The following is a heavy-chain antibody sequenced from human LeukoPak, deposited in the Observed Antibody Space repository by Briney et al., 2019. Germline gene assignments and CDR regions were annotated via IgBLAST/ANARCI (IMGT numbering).Heavy chain of an antibody. CDR1: GGSISSFY. CDR3: ARDFKLRQNWFDP. D-gene: IGHD5-12*01. Sequence: SETLSLTCTVYGGSISSFYWSWIRQPAGKGLEWIGRIYTSGSTNYNPSLKSRVTMSVDTSKNQFSLKLSSVTAADTAVYYCARDFKLRQNWFDPWGQGTLVTVSS. V-gene: IGHV4-4*07. CDR2: IYTSGST. J-gene: IGHJ5*02.